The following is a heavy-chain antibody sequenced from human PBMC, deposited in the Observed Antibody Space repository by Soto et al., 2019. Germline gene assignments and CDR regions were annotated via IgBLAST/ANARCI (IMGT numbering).Heavy chain of an antibody. D-gene: IGHD6-19*01. CDR1: GGSISSSSYY. CDR3: ARTRAVWFYP. V-gene: IGHV4-39*01. J-gene: IGHJ5*02. Sequence: QLQLQESGPGLVKPSETLSLTCTVSGGSISSSSYYWGWIRQPPGKGLAWIGSIYYSGSTYDNPSLNTRVNISVDTAKNQFSLKLSSVTAADTAVYYCARTRAVWFYPWGQGTLVTVSS. CDR2: IYYSGST.